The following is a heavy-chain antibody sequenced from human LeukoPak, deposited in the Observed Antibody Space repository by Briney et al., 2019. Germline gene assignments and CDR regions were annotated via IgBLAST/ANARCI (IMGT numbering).Heavy chain of an antibody. CDR2: IIPIFGTA. J-gene: IGHJ4*02. Sequence: ASVKVSCKASGGTFISYAISWVRQAPGQGLEWMGGIIPIFGTANYAQKFQGRVTITADESTSTAYMELSSLRSEDTAVYYCASPTLVQLEALSYWGQGTLVTVSS. CDR3: ASPTLVQLEALSY. CDR1: GGTFISYA. V-gene: IGHV1-69*13. D-gene: IGHD1-1*01.